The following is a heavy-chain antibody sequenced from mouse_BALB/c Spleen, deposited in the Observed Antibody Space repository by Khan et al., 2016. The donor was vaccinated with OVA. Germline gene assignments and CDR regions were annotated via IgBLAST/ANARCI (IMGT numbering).Heavy chain of an antibody. CDR2: INPTSGYT. V-gene: IGHV1-7*01. CDR3: ARDRIDY. Sequence: VQLQQSGAELAKPGASVKMSCKASGYTFTTYWMHWVKQRPGQGLEWIGYINPTSGYTDYTQKFKDKATLTADKSSSTAYMQLRSLTSDDSAVFYCARDRIDYGGQGTTLTVSS. J-gene: IGHJ2*01. CDR1: GYTFTTYW.